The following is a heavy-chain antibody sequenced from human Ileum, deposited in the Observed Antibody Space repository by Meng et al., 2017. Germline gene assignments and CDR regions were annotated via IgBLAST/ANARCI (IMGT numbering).Heavy chain of an antibody. CDR3: ARGTRTVSIAAAGQFDY. D-gene: IGHD6-13*01. Sequence: SETLSLTCAVYGGSFSGYYWSWIRQPPGKGLEWIGEINHSGSTNYNPSLKSRVTISVDTSKNQFSLKLSSVTAADTAVYYCARGTRTVSIAAAGQFDYWGQGTLATVSS. V-gene: IGHV4-34*01. CDR2: INHSGST. J-gene: IGHJ4*02. CDR1: GGSFSGYY.